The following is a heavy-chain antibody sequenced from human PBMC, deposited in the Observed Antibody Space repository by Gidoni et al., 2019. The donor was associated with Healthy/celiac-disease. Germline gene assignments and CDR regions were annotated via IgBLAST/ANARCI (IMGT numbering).Heavy chain of an antibody. J-gene: IGHJ4*02. V-gene: IGHV3-23*01. D-gene: IGHD1-20*01. Sequence: EVQLLESGGGLVQPGGSLRLSCAASGFTFSSYAMSWVRQAPGKGLEWVSAISGSGGSTYYADSVKGRFTISRDNSKNTLYLQMNSLRAEDTAVYYCAKSPEVGITGTTLFDYWGQGTLVTVSS. CDR3: AKSPEVGITGTTLFDY. CDR1: GFTFSSYA. CDR2: ISGSGGST.